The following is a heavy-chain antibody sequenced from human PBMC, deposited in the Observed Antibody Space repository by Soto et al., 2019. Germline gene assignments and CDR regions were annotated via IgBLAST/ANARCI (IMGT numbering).Heavy chain of an antibody. J-gene: IGHJ4*02. CDR1: GYTFTSYG. CDR3: ARDSPIGGAVAEKDY. Sequence: QVQLVQSGAEVKKPGASVKVSCKASGYTFTSYGISWVRQAPGQGLEWMGWISAYNGNTNYAQKLQGRVTMTTDTATSTAYMELRSLRSDDTAVYYCARDSPIGGAVAEKDYWGQGTLVTVSS. D-gene: IGHD6-19*01. CDR2: ISAYNGNT. V-gene: IGHV1-18*01.